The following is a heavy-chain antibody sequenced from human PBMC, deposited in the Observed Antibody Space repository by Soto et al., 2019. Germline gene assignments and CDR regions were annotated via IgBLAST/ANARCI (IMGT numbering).Heavy chain of an antibody. Sequence: SETLSLTCTVSGGSISSGGYYWSWIRQHPGKGLEWIGYIYYSGSTYYNPSLKSRVTISVDTSKNQFSLKLSSVTAADTAVYYCARDMGPAECSSTSCYVPWFDPWGQGTLVTVFS. CDR3: ARDMGPAECSSTSCYVPWFDP. V-gene: IGHV4-31*03. J-gene: IGHJ5*02. D-gene: IGHD2-2*01. CDR1: GGSISSGGYY. CDR2: IYYSGST.